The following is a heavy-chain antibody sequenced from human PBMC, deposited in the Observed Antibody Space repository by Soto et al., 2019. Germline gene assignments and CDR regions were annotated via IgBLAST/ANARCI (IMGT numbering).Heavy chain of an antibody. CDR3: ARSSGGVFGITMEGSNRLAP. CDR2: ISAYNGST. V-gene: IGHV1-18*01. D-gene: IGHD3-16*02. J-gene: IGHJ5*02. Sequence: ASVKVSCKASGYTCTSYGISGVRQAPGQGLQGMGWISAYNGSTRFAQTFQGRITMTTDTSTSTVYMELRSLRSEDTAVSYCARSSGGVFGITMEGSNRLAPWGQGSLVTASS. CDR1: GYTCTSYG.